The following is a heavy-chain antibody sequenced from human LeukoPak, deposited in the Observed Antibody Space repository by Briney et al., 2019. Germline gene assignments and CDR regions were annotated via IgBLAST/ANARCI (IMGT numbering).Heavy chain of an antibody. CDR1: GGSISTSNYY. CDR3: ARGGAAAAPYHYYYYMDV. V-gene: IGHV4-61*05. J-gene: IGHJ6*03. D-gene: IGHD6-13*01. Sequence: SETLSLTCTVSGGSISTSNYYWGWIRQPPGKGLEWIGYFHYSGSTNYNPSLKSRVAISVDTSKNQFSLKLSSVTAADTAVYYCARGGAAAAPYHYYYYMDVWGKGTTVTISS. CDR2: FHYSGST.